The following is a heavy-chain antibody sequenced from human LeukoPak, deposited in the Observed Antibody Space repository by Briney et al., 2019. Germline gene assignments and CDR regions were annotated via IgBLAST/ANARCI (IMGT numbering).Heavy chain of an antibody. Sequence: GGSLRLSCAASGFTVSSNYMSWVRQAPGKGLEWVSVIYSGGSTYYADSVKGRFTISRDNSKNTLYLQMNSLRAEDTAVYYCAKAMSEGYCSGGSCFDAFDIWGQGTMVTVSS. CDR2: IYSGGST. CDR3: AKAMSEGYCSGGSCFDAFDI. D-gene: IGHD2-15*01. J-gene: IGHJ3*02. CDR1: GFTVSSNY. V-gene: IGHV3-53*01.